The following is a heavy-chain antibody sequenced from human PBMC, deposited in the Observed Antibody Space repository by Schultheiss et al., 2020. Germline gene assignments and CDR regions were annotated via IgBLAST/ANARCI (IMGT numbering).Heavy chain of an antibody. V-gene: IGHV1-18*04. CDR2: ISAYNGNT. CDR3: ARDSRYYPPVWYMDV. J-gene: IGHJ6*03. CDR1: GYTFTGYY. Sequence: ASVKVSCKASGYTFTGYYMHWVRQAPGQGLEWMGWISAYNGNTNYAQKLQGRVKITADKSTSTAYMELSSLRSEDTAVYYCARDSRYYPPVWYMDVWGKGTTVTVSS. D-gene: IGHD2/OR15-2a*01.